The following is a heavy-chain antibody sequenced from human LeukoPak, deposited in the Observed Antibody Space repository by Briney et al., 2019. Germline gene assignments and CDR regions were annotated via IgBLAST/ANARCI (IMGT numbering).Heavy chain of an antibody. CDR2: ISGSGGST. Sequence: GGSLRLSCAASGFTFSSYAMSWVRQAPGKGLEWVSAISGSGGSTYYADSVKGRFTISRGNSKNTLYLQMNSLRAEDTAVYYCANYDNWNYWGYFDYWGQGTLVTVSS. CDR1: GFTFSSYA. V-gene: IGHV3-23*01. D-gene: IGHD1-7*01. CDR3: ANYDNWNYWGYFDY. J-gene: IGHJ4*02.